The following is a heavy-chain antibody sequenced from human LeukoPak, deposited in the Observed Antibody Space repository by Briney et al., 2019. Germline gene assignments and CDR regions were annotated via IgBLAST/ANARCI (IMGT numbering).Heavy chain of an antibody. Sequence: GESLKIFCKGSGYSFTSYWIGWVRQMPGKGLEWMGIIYPGDSDTRYSPSFQGQVTISADKSINTAYLQWSSLKASDTAIYYCARHTTSVAATNYWGQGTLVTVSS. V-gene: IGHV5-51*01. CDR3: ARHTTSVAATNY. CDR1: GYSFTSYW. J-gene: IGHJ4*02. CDR2: IYPGDSDT. D-gene: IGHD6-19*01.